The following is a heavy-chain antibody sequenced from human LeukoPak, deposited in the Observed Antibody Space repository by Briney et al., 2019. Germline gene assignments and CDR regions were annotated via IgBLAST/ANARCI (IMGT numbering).Heavy chain of an antibody. D-gene: IGHD3-22*01. Sequence: PSETLSLTCTVSGGSISSYYWSWIRQPAGKGLEWIGRIYTSGSTNYNPSLKSRVTMSVDTSKNQCSLKLSSVTAADTAVYYCARDRYYYDSSGYARFDPWGQGTLVTVSS. CDR1: GGSISSYY. V-gene: IGHV4-4*07. CDR2: IYTSGST. J-gene: IGHJ5*02. CDR3: ARDRYYYDSSGYARFDP.